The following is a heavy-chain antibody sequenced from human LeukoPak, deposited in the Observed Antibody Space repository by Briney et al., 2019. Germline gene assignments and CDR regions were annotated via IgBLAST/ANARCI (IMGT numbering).Heavy chain of an antibody. V-gene: IGHV4-61*02. D-gene: IGHD6-13*01. CDR1: GGSIGSGSYY. CDR3: ARDSFIAAAGDYYYYGMDV. CDR2: IYTSGST. Sequence: PSETLSLTCTVSGGSIGSGSYYWSWIRQPAGKGLEWIGRIYTSGSTNYNPSLKSRVTISVDTSKNQFSLKLSSVTAADTAVYYCARDSFIAAAGDYYYYGMDVWGQGTTVTVSS. J-gene: IGHJ6*02.